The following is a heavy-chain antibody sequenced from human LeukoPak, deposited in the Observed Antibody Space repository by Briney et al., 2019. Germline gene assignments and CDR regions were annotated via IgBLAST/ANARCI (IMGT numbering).Heavy chain of an antibody. Sequence: PGGSLRLSCAASGFTFSNCAMHWVRQPPGKGLEWIGSIYYSGSTYYNPSLKSRVTISVDTSKNQFSLKLSSVTAADTAVYYCARQSWGSYDYVWGSYRQNWFDPWGQGTLVTVSS. D-gene: IGHD3-16*01. CDR2: IYYSGST. CDR3: ARQSWGSYDYVWGSYRQNWFDP. CDR1: GFTFSNCAMH. V-gene: IGHV4-39*01. J-gene: IGHJ5*02.